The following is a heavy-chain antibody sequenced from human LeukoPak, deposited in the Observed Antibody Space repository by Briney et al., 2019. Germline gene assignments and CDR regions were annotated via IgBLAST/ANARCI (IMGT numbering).Heavy chain of an antibody. D-gene: IGHD3-10*01. Sequence: GGSLRLSCAASGFTFSSYAMSWVPQAPRKGLEWVSAISGSGGSTYCADSVKGRFTTSRDNSKNTLYLQMNSLRAEDTAVYYCAKVGDSTMVRGVLRFDPWGQGTLVTVSS. CDR2: ISGSGGST. J-gene: IGHJ5*02. CDR1: GFTFSSYA. CDR3: AKVGDSTMVRGVLRFDP. V-gene: IGHV3-23*01.